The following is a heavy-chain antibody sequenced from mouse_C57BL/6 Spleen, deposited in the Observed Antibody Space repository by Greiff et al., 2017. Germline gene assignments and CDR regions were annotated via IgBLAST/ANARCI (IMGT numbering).Heavy chain of an antibody. CDR1: GYTFTDYE. J-gene: IGHJ1*03. Sequence: VQLLQSGAELVRPGASVTLSCKASGYTFTDYEMHWVKQTPVHGLEWIGAIDPETGGTAYNQKFKGKAILTADKSSSTAYMELRSLTSEDSAVYYCTRTLDVWGTGTTVTVSS. V-gene: IGHV1-15*01. CDR2: IDPETGGT. CDR3: TRTLDV.